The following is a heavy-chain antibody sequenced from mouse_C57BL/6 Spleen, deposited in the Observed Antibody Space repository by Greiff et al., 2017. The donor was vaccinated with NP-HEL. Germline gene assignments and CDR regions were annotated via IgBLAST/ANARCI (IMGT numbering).Heavy chain of an antibody. J-gene: IGHJ4*01. CDR1: GFTFSDYG. V-gene: IGHV5-17*01. Sequence: DVQLVESGGGLVKPGGSLKLSCAASGFTFSDYGMHWVRQAPEKGLEWVAYISSGSSTIYYADTVKGRFTISRDNAKNTLFLQMTSLRSEDTAMYYCARIGGLRAMDYWGQGTSVTVSS. CDR3: ARIGGLRAMDY. CDR2: ISSGSSTI. D-gene: IGHD2-4*01.